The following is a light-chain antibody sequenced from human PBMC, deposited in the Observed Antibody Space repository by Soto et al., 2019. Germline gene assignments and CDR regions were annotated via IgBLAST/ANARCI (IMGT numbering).Light chain of an antibody. CDR1: QSVGSN. Sequence: IVMTQSPATLSVSPWERATLSCRASQSVGSNLAWYQQKPGQAPRLLIYGASTRATGIPDRFSGSGSGTDFTLTISRLEPEDFAVYYCQQYGSSPEWTFGQGTKVDIK. CDR3: QQYGSSPEWT. J-gene: IGKJ1*01. CDR2: GAS. V-gene: IGKV3-20*01.